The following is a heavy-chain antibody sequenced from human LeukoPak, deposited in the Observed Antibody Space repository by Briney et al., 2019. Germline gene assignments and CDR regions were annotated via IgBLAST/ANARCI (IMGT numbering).Heavy chain of an antibody. V-gene: IGHV3-48*03. J-gene: IGHJ4*02. CDR1: GFTFGSYA. CDR3: AREDKVTDGQTGALDY. D-gene: IGHD5-24*01. Sequence: GGSLRLSCAASGFTFGSYAMMWVRQAPGKGLEWVSYISSSGSTIYYANSVKGRFTISRDNAKNSLYLQMNSLRGEDTAVYYCAREDKVTDGQTGALDYWGQGTLVTVSS. CDR2: ISSSGSTI.